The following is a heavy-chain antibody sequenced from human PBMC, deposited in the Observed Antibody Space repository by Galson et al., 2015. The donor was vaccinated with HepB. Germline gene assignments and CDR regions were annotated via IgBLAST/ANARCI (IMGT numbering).Heavy chain of an antibody. CDR3: AKVPVDYCSSATCYVDY. Sequence: SLRLSCAASGFTFSPYAMSWVRQAPGKGLEWVSAISGSGGSTYYADSVKGRFTISRDNSKNTLYLQMNSLRAEDTAIYYCAKVPVDYCSSATCYVDYWGQGTLVTVSS. CDR1: GFTFSPYA. V-gene: IGHV3-23*01. J-gene: IGHJ4*02. CDR2: ISGSGGST. D-gene: IGHD2-2*01.